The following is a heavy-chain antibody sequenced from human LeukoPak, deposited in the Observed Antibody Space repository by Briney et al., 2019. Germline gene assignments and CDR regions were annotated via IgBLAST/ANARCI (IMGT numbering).Heavy chain of an antibody. J-gene: IGHJ5*02. D-gene: IGHD3-10*01. CDR2: IRYDGNDK. Sequence: GGSLRLSCAASGFTFSYYGMHWVRQAPGKGLEWVAFIRYDGNDKFYADSVKGRFTISRDTSKNTLYLQMNSLRTEDTAVYYCAKDLMRDRWFGESWGQGTLVTVSS. CDR1: GFTFSYYG. CDR3: AKDLMRDRWFGES. V-gene: IGHV3-30*02.